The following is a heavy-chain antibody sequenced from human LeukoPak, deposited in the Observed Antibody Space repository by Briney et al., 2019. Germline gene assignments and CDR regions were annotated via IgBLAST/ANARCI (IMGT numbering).Heavy chain of an antibody. CDR2: MGGRVGST. V-gene: IGHV3-23*01. CDR3: AQDEDTSGWPTDAFDI. D-gene: IGHD6-19*01. CDR1: GFTLSSYA. J-gene: IGHJ3*02. Sequence: PGGSLRLSCAAAGFTLSSYAMSWVRQAPGKGLEWVSAMGGRVGSTYYPDSGKGRSTIARDNSKKTLYLQKNSLRAEDTAVHYGAQDEDTSGWPTDAFDIWPKGTMVTL.